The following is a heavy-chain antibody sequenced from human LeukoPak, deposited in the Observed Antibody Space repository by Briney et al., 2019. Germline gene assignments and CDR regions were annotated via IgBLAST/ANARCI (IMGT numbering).Heavy chain of an antibody. CDR1: GGSFSGYY. V-gene: IGHV4-34*01. CDR2: INHSGST. J-gene: IGHJ4*02. CDR3: DRGGSYSVY. Sequence: SETLSLTCAVYGGSFSGYYWSWIRQPPVKGLEWIGEINHSGSTNYNPSLKSRVTISVDTSKNQFSLKLSSVTAADTAVYYCDRGGSYSVYWGQGTLVTVSS. D-gene: IGHD1-26*01.